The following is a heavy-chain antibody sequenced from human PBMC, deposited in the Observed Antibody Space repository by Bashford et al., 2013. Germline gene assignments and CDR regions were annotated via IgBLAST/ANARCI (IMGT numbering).Heavy chain of an antibody. V-gene: IGHV1-8*01. CDR3: ARGREQLADYYYYYYMDV. CDR2: MNPNSGNT. D-gene: IGHD6-13*01. CDR1: GYTFTSYD. J-gene: IGHJ6*03. Sequence: ASVKVSCKASGYTFTSYDINWVRQATGQGLEWMGWMNPNSGNTGYAQKFQGRVTMTRNTSISTAYMELSSLRSEDTAVYYCARGREQLADYYYYYYMDVVGTKGPRSPSP.